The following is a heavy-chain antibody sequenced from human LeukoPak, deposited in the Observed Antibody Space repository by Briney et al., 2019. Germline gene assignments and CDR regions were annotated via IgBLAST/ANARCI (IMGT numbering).Heavy chain of an antibody. J-gene: IGHJ4*02. D-gene: IGHD3-10*01. V-gene: IGHV3-21*01. Sequence: GGSLRLSCAASGFTFSSHSLNWVRQTPGKGPEWVSSISCGGSSIYYADAVKGRFSISRDDANNSLHLQMNSLRADDTAVYFCVRDRGGSEKHWFDYWGQGTLVTVSS. CDR2: ISCGGSSI. CDR1: GFTFSSHS. CDR3: VRDRGGSEKHWFDY.